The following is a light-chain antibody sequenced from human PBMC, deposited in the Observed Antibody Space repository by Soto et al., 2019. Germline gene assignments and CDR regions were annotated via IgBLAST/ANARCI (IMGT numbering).Light chain of an antibody. CDR3: QQYNSYSLT. CDR1: QSISRG. CDR2: DAS. Sequence: DIQMTQSPSTLSASVGDRVTITCRASQSISRGLAWYQQKPGKAPKLLIYDASSLESGVPSRFSGSGSGTEFTLTISSLQPDDFATYYCQQYNSYSLTFGQGTKLEIK. V-gene: IGKV1-5*01. J-gene: IGKJ2*01.